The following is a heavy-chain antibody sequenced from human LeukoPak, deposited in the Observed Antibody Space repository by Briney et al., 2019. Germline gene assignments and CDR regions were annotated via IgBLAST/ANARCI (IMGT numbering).Heavy chain of an antibody. CDR1: GFTFSSYE. Sequence: GGSLRLSCAASGFTFSSYEMNWVRQAPGKGLEWVSYISSSGSTIYYADSVKGRFTISRDNAKNSLYLQMNSLRAGDTAVYYCAREGGYYDSSGANWFDPWGQGTLVTVSS. CDR2: ISSSGSTI. J-gene: IGHJ5*02. CDR3: AREGGYYDSSGANWFDP. D-gene: IGHD3-22*01. V-gene: IGHV3-48*03.